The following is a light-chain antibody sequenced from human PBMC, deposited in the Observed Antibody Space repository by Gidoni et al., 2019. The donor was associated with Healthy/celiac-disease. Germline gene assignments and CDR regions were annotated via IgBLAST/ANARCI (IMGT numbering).Light chain of an antibody. V-gene: IGKV3-15*01. CDR3: QQYNNWPPVT. J-gene: IGKJ5*01. Sequence: EIVMTQSPATLSVSPGERATLSCRASQSVSSNLAWYQQKPGQAPRLLIYCASTRATGTPARFSGSGSGTEFTLTISSLQSEDFAVYYCQQYNNWPPVTFGQGTRLEIK. CDR2: CAS. CDR1: QSVSSN.